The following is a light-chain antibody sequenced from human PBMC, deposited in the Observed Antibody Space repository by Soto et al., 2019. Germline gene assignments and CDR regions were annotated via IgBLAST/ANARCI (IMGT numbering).Light chain of an antibody. CDR3: QQSYSTPSIT. Sequence: DIPMTQSPSSLSASVGDTVTITCRASQTIRTFLNWYQQKPGKAPDLLIYAASTLQGGVPSRFSGSGSGTDFTLTISNLQPEDFATYYCQQSYSTPSITFGQGTRLENK. CDR2: AAS. CDR1: QTIRTF. J-gene: IGKJ5*01. V-gene: IGKV1-39*01.